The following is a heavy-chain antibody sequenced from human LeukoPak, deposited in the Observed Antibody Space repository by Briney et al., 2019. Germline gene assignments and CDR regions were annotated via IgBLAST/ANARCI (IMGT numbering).Heavy chain of an antibody. CDR2: MNPNSGNT. J-gene: IGHJ4*02. CDR3: ARGRTIFGVVMVLGY. D-gene: IGHD3-3*01. V-gene: IGHV1-8*03. Sequence: ASVKVSCKASGYTFTSYDINWARQATGQGLEWMGWMNPNSGNTGYAQNFQCRVTITRKNSIRTAYIERSCVISEHPARHYLARGRTIFGVVMVLGYWGQGTLVTVSS. CDR1: GYTFTSYD.